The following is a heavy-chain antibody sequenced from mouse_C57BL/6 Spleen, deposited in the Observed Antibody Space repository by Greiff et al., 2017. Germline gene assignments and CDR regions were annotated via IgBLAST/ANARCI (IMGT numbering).Heavy chain of an antibody. J-gene: IGHJ2*01. V-gene: IGHV2-2*01. CDR2: IWSGGST. CDR1: GFSLTSYG. D-gene: IGHD2-4*01. CDR3: ARNNYDYSLDY. Sequence: QVQLKQSGPGLVQPSPSMSITCTVSGFSLTSYGVHWVRQSPGKGLEWLGVIWSGGSTDYNAAFISRLSISKDNSKSQVFFKMNRLQADDTAIYYCARNNYDYSLDYWGQGTTLTVSS.